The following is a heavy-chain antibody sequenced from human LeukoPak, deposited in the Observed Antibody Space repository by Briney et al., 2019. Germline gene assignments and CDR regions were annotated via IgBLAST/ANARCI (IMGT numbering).Heavy chain of an antibody. CDR3: ARLIFPDTAMVQTMSTKFDP. D-gene: IGHD5-18*01. CDR1: GGSISSSRYY. J-gene: IGHJ5*02. Sequence: SETLSLTCTVSGGSISSSRYYWGWIRQPPGKGLEWIGSIYYSGSTYYNPSLKSRVTISADTSKNQFSLKLSSVTAADTAVYYCARLIFPDTAMVQTMSTKFDPWGQGTLVTVSS. CDR2: IYYSGST. V-gene: IGHV4-39*01.